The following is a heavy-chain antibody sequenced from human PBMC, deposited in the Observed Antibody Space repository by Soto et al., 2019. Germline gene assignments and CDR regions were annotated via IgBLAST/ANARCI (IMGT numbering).Heavy chain of an antibody. V-gene: IGHV3-30-3*01. Sequence: QVQLVESGGGVVQPGRSLRLSCVASGFTFSSYAMYWVRQAPGKGLEWVAVISYDGNNKYYADSVKGRFTISRDNSKNTRYLQMNSRSLEDTAVYYCARAGCDGGSCYTLVGLRYGMDVWGQGTTVTVSS. D-gene: IGHD2-15*01. CDR2: ISYDGNNK. J-gene: IGHJ6*02. CDR1: GFTFSSYA. CDR3: ARAGCDGGSCYTLVGLRYGMDV.